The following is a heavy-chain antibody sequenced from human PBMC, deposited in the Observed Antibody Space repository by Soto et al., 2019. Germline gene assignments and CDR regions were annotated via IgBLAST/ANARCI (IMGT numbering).Heavy chain of an antibody. D-gene: IGHD6-19*01. CDR2: VSHDGRNT. CDR3: AKGGRQWLVTSDFNY. V-gene: IGHV3-30*18. J-gene: IGHJ4*02. CDR1: GFTFSDYA. Sequence: VQLVESGGGVVQPGRSLRLSCAASGFTFSDYAMHWVRQDPGKGLEWAAVVSHDGRNTHYADSVKGRFTISRDSSKNTVSLEMTSLRAEDTAVYYCAKGGRQWLVTSDFNYWGQGALVTVSS.